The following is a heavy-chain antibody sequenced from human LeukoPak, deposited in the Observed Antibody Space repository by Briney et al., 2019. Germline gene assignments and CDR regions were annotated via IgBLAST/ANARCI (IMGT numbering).Heavy chain of an antibody. V-gene: IGHV3-30-3*01. CDR1: GFTFSSYA. J-gene: IGHJ4*02. Sequence: QSGGSLRLSCAASGFTFSSYAMHWVRQAPGKGLEWVAVISYDGSNKYYADSVKGRFTISRDNSKNTLYLQMTSLRAEDTAVYYCARDWGGDGGYYFYYWGQGTLVTLSS. CDR2: ISYDGSNK. D-gene: IGHD2-21*01. CDR3: ARDWGGDGGYYFYY.